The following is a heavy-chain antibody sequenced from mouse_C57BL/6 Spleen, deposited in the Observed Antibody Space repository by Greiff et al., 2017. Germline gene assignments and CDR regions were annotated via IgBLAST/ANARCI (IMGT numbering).Heavy chain of an antibody. CDR1: GYAFSSYW. J-gene: IGHJ3*01. Sequence: VQLQQSGAELVKPGASVKISCKASGYAFSSYWMNWVKQRPGKGLEWIGQIYPGDGDTNYNGQFKGKATLTADKASSTAYMQLSSLTSEDSAVYFCARDGSSCYDGFAYWGQGTLVTVSA. V-gene: IGHV1-80*01. CDR3: ARDGSSCYDGFAY. D-gene: IGHD3-2*02. CDR2: IYPGDGDT.